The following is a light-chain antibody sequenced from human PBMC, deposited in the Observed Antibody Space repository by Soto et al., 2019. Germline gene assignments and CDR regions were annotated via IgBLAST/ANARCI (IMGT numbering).Light chain of an antibody. J-gene: IGLJ1*01. Sequence: QSALTQPASVSGPPGQSITISCTGTSSDVGGYNYVSWYQHHPGKAPKIMVFEVSNRPSGVSNRFSGSKSGNTASLTISGLQPEDEADYYCSSYTSGTSYVFGTGTKVTVL. CDR2: EVS. CDR3: SSYTSGTSYV. V-gene: IGLV2-14*01. CDR1: SSDVGGYNY.